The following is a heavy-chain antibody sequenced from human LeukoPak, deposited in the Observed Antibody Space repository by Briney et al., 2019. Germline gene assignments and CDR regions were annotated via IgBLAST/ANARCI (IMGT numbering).Heavy chain of an antibody. Sequence: SETLSLTCTVSGGSISGYFWSWIRQPPGEGLQFIGYIYYTGTASYNPTLNSRVTMSVDTSKNQFSLKVTSVTAADTAIYYCAKFATVTVPNWLDFWGQGILVTVSS. V-gene: IGHV4-59*01. CDR3: AKFATVTVPNWLDF. J-gene: IGHJ5*01. CDR1: GGSISGYF. CDR2: IYYTGTA. D-gene: IGHD4-11*01.